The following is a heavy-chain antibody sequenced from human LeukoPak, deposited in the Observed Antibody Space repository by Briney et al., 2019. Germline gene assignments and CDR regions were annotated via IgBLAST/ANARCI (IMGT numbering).Heavy chain of an antibody. V-gene: IGHV4-34*01. Sequence: SETLSLTCAVYGGSFSGYYWSWIRQPPGKGLEWIGEINHSGSTNYNPSLKSRVTISVDTSKNQFSLKLSSVTAADTAVYYCARGPAIFGGPMARHMDVWGKGTTVTVSS. J-gene: IGHJ6*03. D-gene: IGHD3-3*01. CDR1: GGSFSGYY. CDR2: INHSGST. CDR3: ARGPAIFGGPMARHMDV.